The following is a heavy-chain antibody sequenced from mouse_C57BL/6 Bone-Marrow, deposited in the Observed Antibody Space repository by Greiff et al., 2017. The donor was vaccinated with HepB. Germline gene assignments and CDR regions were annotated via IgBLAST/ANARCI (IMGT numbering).Heavy chain of an antibody. CDR2: IHPNSGST. CDR3: ARSPIYYYGSRDY. CDR1: GYTFTSYW. D-gene: IGHD1-1*01. V-gene: IGHV1-64*01. Sequence: LQQPGAELVKPGASVKLSCKASGYTFTSYWLHWVKQRPGQGLEWIGMIHPNSGSTNYNEKFKSKATLTVDKSSSTAYMQLSSLTSEDSAVYYCARSPIYYYGSRDYWGQGTTLTVSS. J-gene: IGHJ2*01.